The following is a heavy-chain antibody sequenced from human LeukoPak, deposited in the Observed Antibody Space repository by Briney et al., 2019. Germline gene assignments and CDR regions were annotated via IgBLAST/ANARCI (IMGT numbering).Heavy chain of an antibody. CDR3: ARDRRAGTFAFDI. V-gene: IGHV3-21*01. J-gene: IGHJ3*02. CDR2: ISSSSSYI. CDR1: GFTFSSYS. D-gene: IGHD6-13*01. Sequence: PGGSLRLSCAASGFTFSSYSMNWVRQAPGKGLEWVSSISSSSSYIYYADSVKGRFTISRDNAKNSLYLQMNSLRAEDTAVYYCARDRRAGTFAFDIWGQGTMVTVSS.